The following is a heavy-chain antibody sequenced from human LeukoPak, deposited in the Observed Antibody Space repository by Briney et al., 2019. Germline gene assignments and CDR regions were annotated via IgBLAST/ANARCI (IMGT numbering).Heavy chain of an antibody. Sequence: GSLRLSCAASGFTVSSNYMSWVRQAPGKGLEWVSVIYSGGSTYYADSVKGRFTISRDNSKNTLYLQMNSLRAEDTAVYYCARLEYYYYGMDVWGQGTTVTVSS. J-gene: IGHJ6*02. CDR3: ARLEYYYYGMDV. CDR1: GFTVSSNY. CDR2: IYSGGST. V-gene: IGHV3-66*04.